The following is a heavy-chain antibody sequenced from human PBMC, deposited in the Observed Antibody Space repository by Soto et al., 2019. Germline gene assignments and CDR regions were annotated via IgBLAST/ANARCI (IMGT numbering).Heavy chain of an antibody. V-gene: IGHV4-4*02. Sequence: QVQLQESGPGLVKPSGTLSLTCAVSGGSVSSSNWWSWVRQPPGKGLEWIGEIHHRGGINYNPSLKSRVTMSVDKSKNQFSPKVTSVTAADTAVYYCARGVGSTAVAGQFDSWGQGILVTVSS. CDR3: ARGVGSTAVAGQFDS. D-gene: IGHD6-19*01. CDR2: IHHRGGI. J-gene: IGHJ4*02. CDR1: GGSVSSSNW.